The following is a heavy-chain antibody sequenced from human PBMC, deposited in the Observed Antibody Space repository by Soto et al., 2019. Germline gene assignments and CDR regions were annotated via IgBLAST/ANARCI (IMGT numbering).Heavy chain of an antibody. V-gene: IGHV4-38-2*01. CDR3: ARSYSNYPQGWFDP. CDR2: IYHSGST. CDR1: GYSISSGYY. D-gene: IGHD4-4*01. Sequence: PSETLSLTCAVSGYSISSGYYWGWIRQPPGKGLEWIGSIYHSGSTYYNPSLKSRVTISVDTSKNQFSLKLSSVTAADTAVYYCARSYSNYPQGWFDPWGQGTLVTVSS. J-gene: IGHJ5*02.